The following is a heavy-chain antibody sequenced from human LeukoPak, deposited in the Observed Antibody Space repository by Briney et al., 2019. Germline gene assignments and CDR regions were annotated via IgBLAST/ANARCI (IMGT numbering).Heavy chain of an antibody. J-gene: IGHJ4*02. CDR3: AQREGYTSGGY. Sequence: GGSLRLSCAASGFTFSSYAVSWVRQAPGKGLEWVSGISGSGGDTYYADSVKGRFTISRDNSKNTLYLEMNSLRAEDTAVYYCAQREGYTSGGYWGQGTLVTASS. D-gene: IGHD5-18*01. CDR2: ISGSGGDT. V-gene: IGHV3-23*01. CDR1: GFTFSSYA.